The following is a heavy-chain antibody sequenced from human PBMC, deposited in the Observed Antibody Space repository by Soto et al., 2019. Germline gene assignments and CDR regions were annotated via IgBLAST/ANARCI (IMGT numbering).Heavy chain of an antibody. J-gene: IGHJ3*02. CDR1: GDSVSSVGFH. V-gene: IGHV4-30-4*01. CDR2: IYNGGST. Sequence: SETLSLTCTVSGDSVSSVGFHWAWLRLPPWRGLEWIGYIYNGGSTYYRPSLESRMHMSLDATRNHYSLRLTSVTAADTAVYYGARGRTPGRGYGSSWWGHPGGAFDIWGQGXMVTV. D-gene: IGHD6-13*01. CDR3: ARGRTPGRGYGSSWWGHPGGAFDI.